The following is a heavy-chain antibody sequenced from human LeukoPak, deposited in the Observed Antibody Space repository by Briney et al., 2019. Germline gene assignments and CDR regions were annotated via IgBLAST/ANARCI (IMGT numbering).Heavy chain of an antibody. J-gene: IGHJ3*02. CDR2: IYYSGST. V-gene: IGHV4-39*01. D-gene: IGHD4-23*01. CDR3: ARHQSTTVVTGRAFDI. Sequence: KPSETLSLTCTVSGGSISSSSYYWGWIRQPPGKGLEWIGSIYYSGSTYYNPSLKSRVTISVDTSKNQFSLKLSSVTAADTAVYYCARHQSTTVVTGRAFDIWGQGTMVTVSS. CDR1: GGSISSSSYY.